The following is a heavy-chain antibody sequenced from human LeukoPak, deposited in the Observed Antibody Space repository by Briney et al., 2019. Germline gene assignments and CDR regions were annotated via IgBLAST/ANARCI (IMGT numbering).Heavy chain of an antibody. D-gene: IGHD3-10*01. CDR2: INHSGST. J-gene: IGHJ4*02. V-gene: IGHV4-34*01. Sequence: SETLSLTCAVYGGSFSGYYWSWIRQPPGKGLEWIGEINHSGSTNYNPSLKSRVTISVDTSKNQFSLKLSSVTAADTAVYYCARRYGSGSYYHFDYWGQGTLVTVSS. CDR3: ARRYGSGSYYHFDY. CDR1: GGSFSGYY.